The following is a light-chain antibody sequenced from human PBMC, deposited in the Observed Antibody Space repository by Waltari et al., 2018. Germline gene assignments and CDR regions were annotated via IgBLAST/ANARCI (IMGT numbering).Light chain of an antibody. CDR2: NSF. CDR3: QSYDNRLYGTRV. J-gene: IGLJ3*02. CDR1: SSNIGAGYD. V-gene: IGLV1-40*01. Sequence: QSVLTQPPSVSGAPGHRVTISCTGSSSNIGAGYDVHWYQRLPGAAPKLFIYNSFNRPSGVPDRFSGSKSGMSASLAITGLQAEDEADYYCQSYDNRLYGTRVFGGGTKLTVL.